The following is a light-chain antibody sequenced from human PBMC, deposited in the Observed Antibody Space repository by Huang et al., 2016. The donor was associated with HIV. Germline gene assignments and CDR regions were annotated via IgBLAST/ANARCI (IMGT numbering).Light chain of an antibody. J-gene: IGKJ4*01. V-gene: IGKV3D-15*01. CDR1: QNVRNN. CDR2: DTS. Sequence: EIKMTQSPATLSVSPGGRVTLSCRASQNVRNNLDWYQQKTGQAPRPHIYDTSTRASGIPARFSGSGSGTEFTLTISGLRSEDFEIYYCQQYDKWPPGLTFGGGTKVEI. CDR3: QQYDKWPPGLT.